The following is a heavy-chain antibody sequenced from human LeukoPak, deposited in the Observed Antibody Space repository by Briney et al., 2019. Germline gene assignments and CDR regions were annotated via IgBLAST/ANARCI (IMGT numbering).Heavy chain of an antibody. V-gene: IGHV3-23*01. CDR3: AKKMTQGQYYWYGMDL. D-gene: IGHD2/OR15-2a*01. Sequence: GGSLRLSCAASGFTFSSYHMTWVRLSPGKEVECVSSISNSGDRTYYRDSVKGRFTISRDNSKNTPYLQMNCLRSEDSALYYFAKKMTQGQYYWYGMDLWGQGTTVTVSS. CDR1: GFTFSSYH. CDR2: ISNSGDRT. J-gene: IGHJ6*02.